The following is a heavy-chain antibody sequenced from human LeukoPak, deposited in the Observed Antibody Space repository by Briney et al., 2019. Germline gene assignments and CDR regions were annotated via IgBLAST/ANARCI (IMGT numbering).Heavy chain of an antibody. V-gene: IGHV3-7*01. J-gene: IGHJ4*02. Sequence: GGSLRLSCAASGFTFSSYWMSWVRQAPGKGLEWVANIKQDGSEKYYVDSVKGRFTISRDNAKNSLYLQVNSLRAEDTAVYYCARAKFVVVPAAHYYFDYWGQGTLVTVSS. D-gene: IGHD2-2*01. CDR3: ARAKFVVVPAAHYYFDY. CDR1: GFTFSSYW. CDR2: IKQDGSEK.